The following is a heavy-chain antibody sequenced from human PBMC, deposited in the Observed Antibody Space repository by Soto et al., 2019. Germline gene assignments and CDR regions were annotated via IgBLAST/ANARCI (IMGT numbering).Heavy chain of an antibody. Sequence: PGGSLRLSCAASGFTFSSYAMSWVRQAPGKGREWVSAISGSGGSTYDADSVKGRFTTSRDNSKDSLYLHLNSLRVGDTAVYYCARYGTRGDWWGLGTQVTVSS. V-gene: IGHV3-23*01. D-gene: IGHD2-8*01. J-gene: IGHJ5*01. CDR3: ARYGTRGDW. CDR2: ISGSGGST. CDR1: GFTFSSYA.